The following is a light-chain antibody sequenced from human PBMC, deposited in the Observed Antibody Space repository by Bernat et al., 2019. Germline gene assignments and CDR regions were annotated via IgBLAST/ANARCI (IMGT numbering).Light chain of an antibody. J-gene: IGKJ3*01. CDR2: SAS. V-gene: IGKV1-9*01. CDR3: QQLRGFPPFA. CDR1: QDISNY. Sequence: DVQLTQSPSFLSASVGDRVTITCRASQDISNYFAWYQQRPGRAPELLIYSASTLQSGVPSRFSGSGSGTQFTLTISSLQPEDFAIYYCQQLRGFPPFAFGPGTKVDV.